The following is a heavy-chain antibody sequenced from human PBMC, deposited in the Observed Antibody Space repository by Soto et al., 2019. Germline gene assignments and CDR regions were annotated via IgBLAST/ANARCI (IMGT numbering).Heavy chain of an antibody. Sequence: PSETLSLTCTVSGGSISSYYWSWIRQPPGKGLEWIGYIYYSGSTYYNPSLKSRVTISVDTSKNQFSLKLSSVTAADTAVYYCARFDDADYYMDDAFDSWGQGTKVTVSS. CDR2: IYYSGST. CDR3: ARFDDADYYMDDAFDS. V-gene: IGHV4-59*12. CDR1: GGSISSYY. J-gene: IGHJ3*02. D-gene: IGHD4-17*01.